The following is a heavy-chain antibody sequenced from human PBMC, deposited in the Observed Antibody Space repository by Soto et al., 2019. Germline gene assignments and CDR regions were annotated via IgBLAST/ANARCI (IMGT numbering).Heavy chain of an antibody. CDR2: ISYDGSNK. CDR3: ARERAIAAAVDY. CDR1: GFTFSSYA. Sequence: AGGSLRLSCAASGFTFSSYAMHWVRQAPGKGLEWVAVISYDGSNKYYADSVKGRFTISRDNSKNTLYLQMNSLRAEDTAVYYCARERAIAAAVDYWGQGTLVTVSS. J-gene: IGHJ4*02. D-gene: IGHD6-13*01. V-gene: IGHV3-30-3*01.